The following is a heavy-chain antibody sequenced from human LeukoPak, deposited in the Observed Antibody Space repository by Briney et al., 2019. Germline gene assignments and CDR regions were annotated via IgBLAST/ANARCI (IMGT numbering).Heavy chain of an antibody. Sequence: SETLSLTCAVYGGSFSGYYWSWIRQPPGKGLEWIGSIYYSGSTYYNPSLKSRVTISVDTSKNQFSLKLSSVTAADTAVYYCARGNYYDSSGYFNWFDPWGQGTLVTVSS. D-gene: IGHD3-22*01. J-gene: IGHJ5*02. CDR1: GGSFSGYY. CDR3: ARGNYYDSSGYFNWFDP. CDR2: IYYSGST. V-gene: IGHV4-34*01.